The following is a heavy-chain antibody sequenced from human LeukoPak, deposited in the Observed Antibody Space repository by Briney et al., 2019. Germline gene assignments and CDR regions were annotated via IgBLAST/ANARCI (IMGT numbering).Heavy chain of an antibody. CDR2: ISAYNGDT. D-gene: IGHD6-19*01. CDR3: ARDPSNTSGRYQYFDL. Sequence: ASVKVSCKASGYTFTHHGITWVRQAPGQGLEWMGWISAYNGDTMYAQKVQGRVTMTTDRSTTTAYMELRSLTSDDTALYYCARDPSNTSGRYQYFDLWGRGTLVTVSS. V-gene: IGHV1-18*01. J-gene: IGHJ2*01. CDR1: GYTFTHHG.